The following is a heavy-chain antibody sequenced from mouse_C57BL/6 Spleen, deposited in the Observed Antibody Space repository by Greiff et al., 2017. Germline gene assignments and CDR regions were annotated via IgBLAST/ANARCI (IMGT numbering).Heavy chain of an antibody. J-gene: IGHJ4*01. Sequence: EVNVVESGGGLVQPGGSLSLSCAASGYTFTDYYMSWVRQPPGKALEWLGFIRNKADGYTTEYSASVKGRFTISRDNSQSILYLQMNALRAEDSAPYYCARYRAYAMDYWGQGTSVTVSS. CDR2: IRNKADGYTT. CDR3: ARYRAYAMDY. CDR1: GYTFTDYY. V-gene: IGHV7-3*01.